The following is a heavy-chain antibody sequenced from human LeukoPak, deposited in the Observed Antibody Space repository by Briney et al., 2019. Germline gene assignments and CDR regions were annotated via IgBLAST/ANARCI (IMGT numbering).Heavy chain of an antibody. D-gene: IGHD2-15*01. V-gene: IGHV3-74*01. Sequence: EGSLRLSCAASEFTFSSYWMHWVRQAPGEGLVWVSRISGDGSSTSYADSVKGRFTISRDNGKNTLYLQMNSLRAEDTAVYYCTRRVDATRWYDAWGQGTLVTVSS. J-gene: IGHJ5*02. CDR3: TRRVDATRWYDA. CDR2: ISGDGSST. CDR1: EFTFSSYW.